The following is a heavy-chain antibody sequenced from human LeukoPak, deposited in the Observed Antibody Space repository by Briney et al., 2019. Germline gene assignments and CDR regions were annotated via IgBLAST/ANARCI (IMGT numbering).Heavy chain of an antibody. CDR2: IYTRGST. CDR3: ARDFYGSGSYLDY. Sequence: PSETLSLTCTVSGYSISSGYYWGWIRRPPGKGLEWIGRIYTRGSTNYKPSLKSRVTISLDTSKNQFSLKLSSVTAADTAVYYCARDFYGSGSYLDYWGQGILVTVSS. V-gene: IGHV4-38-2*02. D-gene: IGHD3-10*01. CDR1: GYSISSGYY. J-gene: IGHJ4*02.